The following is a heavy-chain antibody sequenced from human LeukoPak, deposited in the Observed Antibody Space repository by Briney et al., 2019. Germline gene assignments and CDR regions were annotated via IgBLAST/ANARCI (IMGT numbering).Heavy chain of an antibody. Sequence: GGSLRLSCAASGFTFSSYGMHWVRQAPGKGLGWVAVISYDGSNKYYADSVKGRFTISRDNSKNTLYLQMNSLRAEDTAVYYCAKAAVGEFVDYWGQGTLVTVSS. V-gene: IGHV3-30*18. CDR1: GFTFSSYG. CDR3: AKAAVGEFVDY. D-gene: IGHD3-16*01. J-gene: IGHJ4*02. CDR2: ISYDGSNK.